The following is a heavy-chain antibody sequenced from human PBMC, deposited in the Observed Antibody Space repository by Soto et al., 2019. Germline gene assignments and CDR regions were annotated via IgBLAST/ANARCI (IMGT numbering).Heavy chain of an antibody. Sequence: SETLSLTCTVSGGSMSSYYWSWIRQPPGKGLEWIGYIYYSGSTNYNPSLKSRVTISVDTSKNQFSLKLSSVTAADTAVYYCARVRKNWNYDQINYYYYYMDVWGKGTTVTVSS. CDR1: GGSMSSYY. J-gene: IGHJ6*03. CDR2: IYYSGST. D-gene: IGHD1-7*01. V-gene: IGHV4-59*01. CDR3: ARVRKNWNYDQINYYYYYMDV.